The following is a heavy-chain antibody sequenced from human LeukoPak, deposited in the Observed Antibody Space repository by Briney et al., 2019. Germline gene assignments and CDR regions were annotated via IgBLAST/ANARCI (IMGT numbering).Heavy chain of an antibody. J-gene: IGHJ6*02. D-gene: IGHD5-18*01. V-gene: IGHV1-2*02. CDR1: GYTFTGYY. Sequence: ASVKVSCKASGYTFTGYYMHWVRQAPGQGLEWMGWINPNSGGTNYAQKFQGRVTMTRDTSISTAYMELSRLRSDDTAVYYCARRPWIHYGMDVWGQGTTVTASS. CDR3: ARRPWIHYGMDV. CDR2: INPNSGGT.